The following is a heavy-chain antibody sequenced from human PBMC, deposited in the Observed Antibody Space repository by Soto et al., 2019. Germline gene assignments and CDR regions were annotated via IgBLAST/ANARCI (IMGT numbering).Heavy chain of an antibody. D-gene: IGHD2-21*02. CDR3: AREGHGYCGGDCYSVDY. CDR1: GGTFSSYA. V-gene: IGHV1-69*13. Sequence: SVKVSCKASGGTFSSYAISWVRQAPGQGLEWMGGIIPIFGTANYAQKFQGGVTITADESTSTAYMELSSLRSEDTAVYYCAREGHGYCGGDCYSVDYWGQGTLVTVSS. CDR2: IIPIFGTA. J-gene: IGHJ4*02.